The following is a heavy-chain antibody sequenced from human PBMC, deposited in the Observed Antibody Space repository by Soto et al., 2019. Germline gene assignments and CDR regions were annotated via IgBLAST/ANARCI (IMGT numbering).Heavy chain of an antibody. CDR2: ITYDGSNK. CDR3: AKDPKATGTHY. D-gene: IGHD1-1*01. J-gene: IGHJ4*02. CDR1: GFIIGSYG. Sequence: QVQLVESGGALVRPGGSRGPSCEASGFIIGSYGIPWVRQAPGKGLEWVAVITYDGSNKYYADSVRGRFSISRDNSRNTVYLQMHSLRAEDTAVYYCAKDPKATGTHYWGRGTLVTVSS. V-gene: IGHV3-30*18.